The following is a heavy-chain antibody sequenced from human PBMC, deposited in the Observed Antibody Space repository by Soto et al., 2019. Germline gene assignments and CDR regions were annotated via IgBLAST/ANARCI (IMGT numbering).Heavy chain of an antibody. CDR1: GGSISSSSYY. CDR2: IYYSGST. J-gene: IGHJ4*02. D-gene: IGHD2-2*01. V-gene: IGHV4-39*07. CDR3: ARDSASLYCSSTSCSYFDY. Sequence: SETLSLTCTVSGGSISSSSYYWGWIRQPPGKGLEWIGSIYYSGSTYYNPSLKSRVTISVDTSKNQFSLKLSSVTAADTAVYYCARDSASLYCSSTSCSYFDYWGQGTLVTVSS.